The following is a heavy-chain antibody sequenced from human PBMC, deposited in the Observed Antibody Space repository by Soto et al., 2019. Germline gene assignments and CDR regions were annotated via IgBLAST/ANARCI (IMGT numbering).Heavy chain of an antibody. Sequence: PGGSLRLSCAASGFTFSSYGMHWVRQAPGKGLEWVAVISYDGSNKYYADSVKGRFTISRDNSKNTLYLQMNSLRAEDTAVYYCAKDLGKDITIFGVVLDWGQGTLVTVSS. V-gene: IGHV3-30*18. CDR2: ISYDGSNK. CDR1: GFTFSSYG. CDR3: AKDLGKDITIFGVVLD. D-gene: IGHD3-3*01. J-gene: IGHJ4*02.